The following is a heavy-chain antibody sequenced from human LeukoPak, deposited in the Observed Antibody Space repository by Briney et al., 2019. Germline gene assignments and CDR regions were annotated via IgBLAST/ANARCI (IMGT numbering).Heavy chain of an antibody. CDR1: GFTFSSFW. CDR3: ARGTSGGYFDY. Sequence: GSLRLSCAASGFTFSSFWIHWVRQVPGKGLVWVSRINSDGFSTSYADSVKGRFTISRDNAKNTLYLQMNSLRAEDTAVYYCARGTSGGYFDYWGQGALVTVSS. J-gene: IGHJ4*02. CDR2: INSDGFST. D-gene: IGHD1-26*01. V-gene: IGHV3-74*01.